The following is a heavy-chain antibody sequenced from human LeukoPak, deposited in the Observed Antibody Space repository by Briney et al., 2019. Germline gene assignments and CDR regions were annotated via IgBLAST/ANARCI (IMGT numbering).Heavy chain of an antibody. CDR3: SKGYSGLLIYALDV. D-gene: IGHD1-26*01. V-gene: IGHV3-72*01. J-gene: IGHJ3*01. CDR2: TRNKVNSGTT. CDR1: GFIFSDHY. Sequence: GGSLRLSCAGSGFIFSDHYIDWFRQAPGKGPEWIGRTRNKVNSGTTEYAASVKGRFSISRDDSKNSLFLQMNSLRPEDTAVYYCSKGYSGLLIYALDVWGQGTRVTVSS.